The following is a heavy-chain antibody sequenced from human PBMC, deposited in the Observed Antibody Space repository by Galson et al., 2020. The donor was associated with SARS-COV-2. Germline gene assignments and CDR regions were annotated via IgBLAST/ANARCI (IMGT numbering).Heavy chain of an antibody. CDR3: VRSVRYCGGDCYSSETTELDY. D-gene: IGHD2-21*01. J-gene: IGHJ4*02. Sequence: TGGSLRLSCSASGFTFSSYAMHWVRQAPGKGLEYVSAISSTGGSTYYADSVKGRFTISRDNSKNTLYLQMSSLRAEDTAVYYCVRSVRYCGGDCYSSETTELDYWGQGTLVTVSS. V-gene: IGHV3-64D*06. CDR1: GFTFSSYA. CDR2: ISSTGGST.